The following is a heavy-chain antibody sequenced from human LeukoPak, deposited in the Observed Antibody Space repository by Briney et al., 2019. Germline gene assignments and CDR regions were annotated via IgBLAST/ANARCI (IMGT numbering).Heavy chain of an antibody. CDR2: IYYSGST. CDR1: GGSISSSSYY. Sequence: PSETLSLTCTVSGGSISSSSYYWGWIRQPPGKGLEWIGSIYYSGSTYYNPSLKSRVTISVDTSKNQFSLKLNSMAAADTAVYYCARDLDDNWGYFDLWGRGTLVTVSS. J-gene: IGHJ2*01. V-gene: IGHV4-39*07. CDR3: ARDLDDNWGYFDL. D-gene: IGHD1-20*01.